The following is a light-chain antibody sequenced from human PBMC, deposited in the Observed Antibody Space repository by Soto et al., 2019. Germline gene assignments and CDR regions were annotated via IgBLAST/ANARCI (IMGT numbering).Light chain of an antibody. J-gene: IGKJ5*01. CDR2: GAS. Sequence: EIELTQSPSTLYVSPGERATLSCRASQSVSGDLAWYQHKPGQAPRLLIYGASTRATAIPARFTGSGSGTEFTLTISSLQSEDFAVYYCQQYNNWPITFGPGTRLEIK. CDR1: QSVSGD. CDR3: QQYNNWPIT. V-gene: IGKV3-15*01.